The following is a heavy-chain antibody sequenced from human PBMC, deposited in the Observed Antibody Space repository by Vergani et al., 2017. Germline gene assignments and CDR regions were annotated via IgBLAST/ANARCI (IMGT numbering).Heavy chain of an antibody. D-gene: IGHD2-2*02. CDR1: GFTFSDYY. J-gene: IGHJ6*02. Sequence: QVQLVESGGGLVKPGGSLRLSCAASGFTFSDYYMSWIRQAPGKGLEWVSYISSSGSTIYYADSVKGRFTISRDNAKNSLYLQMNSLRAEDTAVYYCAREDVVVVPAAIMGYYYYYYGMDVWGQGTTVTVSS. V-gene: IGHV3-11*01. CDR2: ISSSGSTI. CDR3: AREDVVVVPAAIMGYYYYYYGMDV.